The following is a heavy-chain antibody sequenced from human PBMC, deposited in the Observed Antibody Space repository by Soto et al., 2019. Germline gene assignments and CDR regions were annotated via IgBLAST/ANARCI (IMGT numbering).Heavy chain of an antibody. J-gene: IGHJ4*02. V-gene: IGHV3-21*01. D-gene: IGHD4-17*01. CDR2: ISSTSDYI. CDR3: ARIGDDYGDYFDL. CDR1: GFTFSSYS. Sequence: GGSLRLSCAASGFTFSSYSMNWVRQAPGKGLEWLSSISSTSDYISYVASVKGRFTISRDNAKGSLYLQMNSLRAEDTAVYYCARIGDDYGDYFDLWGQGTPVTVSS.